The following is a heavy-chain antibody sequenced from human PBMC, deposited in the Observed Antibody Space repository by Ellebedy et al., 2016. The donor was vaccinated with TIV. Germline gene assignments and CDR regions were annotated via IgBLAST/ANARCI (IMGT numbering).Heavy chain of an antibody. CDR3: ARDQAYCGGDCPGPWDGMDV. J-gene: IGHJ6*02. CDR2: IWYDGSNK. D-gene: IGHD2-21*02. Sequence: GESLKISXAASGFTFSSYGMHWVRQAPGKGLEWVAVIWYDGSNKYYADSVKGRFTISRDNSKNTLYLQMNSLRAEDTAVYYCARDQAYCGGDCPGPWDGMDVWGQGTTVTVSS. CDR1: GFTFSSYG. V-gene: IGHV3-30*19.